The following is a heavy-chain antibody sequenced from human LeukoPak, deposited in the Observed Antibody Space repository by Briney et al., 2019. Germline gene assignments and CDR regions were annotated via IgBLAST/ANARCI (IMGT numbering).Heavy chain of an antibody. D-gene: IGHD1-26*01. CDR1: GGSIIGSTYY. CDR2: IYYSGST. Sequence: PSETLSLTCAVSGGSIIGSTYYWGWIRQPPGKGLEWIGTIYYSGSTYYSPSLKSRVTISVDTSRNEFSLRLTSVTAADTAMYYCARHSAIVGAPHFDYWAREPWSPSPQ. V-gene: IGHV4-39*01. CDR3: ARHSAIVGAPHFDY. J-gene: IGHJ4*02.